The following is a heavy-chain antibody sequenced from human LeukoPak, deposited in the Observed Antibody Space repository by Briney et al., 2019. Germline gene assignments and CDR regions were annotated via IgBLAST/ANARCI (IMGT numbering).Heavy chain of an antibody. V-gene: IGHV3-7*01. D-gene: IGHD6-13*01. CDR2: IKQDGSEK. Sequence: SGGSLRLSCAASGFTFSSYWMSWVRQAPGKGLEWVANIKQDGSEKYYVDSVKGRFTISRDNAKNSLYLQMNSLRAEDTAVYYCAREPSSSWDEAGEFDYWGQGTLVTVSS. CDR3: AREPSSSWDEAGEFDY. CDR1: GFTFSSYW. J-gene: IGHJ4*02.